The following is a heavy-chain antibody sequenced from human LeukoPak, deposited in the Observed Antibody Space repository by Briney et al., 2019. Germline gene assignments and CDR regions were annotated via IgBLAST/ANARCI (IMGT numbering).Heavy chain of an antibody. J-gene: IGHJ4*02. CDR1: GFTLSSYA. CDR3: AKAPVTTCRGAFCYPFDY. D-gene: IGHD2-15*01. CDR2: ISDSGNT. V-gene: IGHV3-23*01. Sequence: GGSLRLSCAASGFTLSSYAMSWVRQAPGKGLEWVSAISDSGNTYHADPVKGRFTISRDGSKNTLFLQMNRLRPEDAAVYYCAKAPVTTCRGAFCYPFDYWGLGTLVTVSS.